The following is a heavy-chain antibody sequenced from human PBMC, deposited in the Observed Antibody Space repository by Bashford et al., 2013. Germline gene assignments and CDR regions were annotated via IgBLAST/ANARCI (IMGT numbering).Heavy chain of an antibody. J-gene: IGHJ5*02. CDR2: IIPIFGTA. V-gene: IGHV1-69*13. CDR1: GGTFSSYA. Sequence: SVKVSCKASGGTFSSYAISWVRQAPGQGLEWMGGIIPIFGTANYAQKFQGRVTITADESTSTAYMELSSLRSEDTAVYYCARDLRWLRYDTYNWFDPWGQGTLVTVSS. D-gene: IGHD4-17*01. CDR3: ARDLRWLRYDTYNWFDP.